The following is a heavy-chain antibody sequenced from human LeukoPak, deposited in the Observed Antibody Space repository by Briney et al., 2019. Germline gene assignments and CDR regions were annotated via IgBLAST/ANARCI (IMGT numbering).Heavy chain of an antibody. CDR3: AKGGGYYGDDLNNWFDP. V-gene: IGHV3-23*01. CDR1: GFTFSRYA. CDR2: ISGTGGST. D-gene: IGHD4-17*01. J-gene: IGHJ5*02. Sequence: PGGSLRLSCAASGFTFSRYAMSWVRQAPGKGLEWVSAISGTGGSTYYADSVKGRFTISRDNSKNTLYLRMNSLRDEDTAVYSCAKGGGYYGDDLNNWFDPWGQGTLVTVSS.